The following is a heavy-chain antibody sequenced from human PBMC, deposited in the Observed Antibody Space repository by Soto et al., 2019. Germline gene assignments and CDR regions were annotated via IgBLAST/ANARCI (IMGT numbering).Heavy chain of an antibody. D-gene: IGHD6-13*01. Sequence: GGSLRLSCAASGFTVSNNYISLVRQPPGKGLEWVSLIYSGGSTYYADSVKGRFTLSRDNSKNTVYLQMNSLRAEDTAVYYCARAEWGSSYTQYYYALEVWGEGTTVTVSS. J-gene: IGHJ6*04. CDR1: GFTVSNNY. V-gene: IGHV3-53*03. CDR2: IYSGGST. CDR3: ARAEWGSSYTQYYYALEV.